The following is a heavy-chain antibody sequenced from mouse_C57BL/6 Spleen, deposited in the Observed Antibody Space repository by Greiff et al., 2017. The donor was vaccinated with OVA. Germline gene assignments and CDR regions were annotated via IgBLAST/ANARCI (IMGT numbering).Heavy chain of an antibody. V-gene: IGHV6-3*01. J-gene: IGHJ1*03. D-gene: IGHD2-5*01. CDR1: GFTFSNYW. Sequence: EVKVEESGGGLVQPGGSMKLSCVASGFTFSNYWMNWVRQSPEKGLEWVAQIRLKSDNYATHYAESVKGRFTISRDDSKSSVYLQMNNLRAEDTGIYYCTVDYSNYHWYFDVWGTGTTVTVSS. CDR3: TVDYSNYHWYFDV. CDR2: IRLKSDNYAT.